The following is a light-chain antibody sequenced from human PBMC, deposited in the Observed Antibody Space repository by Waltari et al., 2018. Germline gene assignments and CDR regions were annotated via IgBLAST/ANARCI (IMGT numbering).Light chain of an antibody. Sequence: EMVLTQSPGTLSLSPGERATLSCRASQSVGTSLAWYQQKPGQAPRLLIYGASSRATGVPDRFSGSGSGTDFSLTISSLEPEDCAVYFCQHYVRLPVTFGPGTKVEIK. J-gene: IGKJ1*01. CDR2: GAS. CDR3: QHYVRLPVT. CDR1: QSVGTS. V-gene: IGKV3-20*01.